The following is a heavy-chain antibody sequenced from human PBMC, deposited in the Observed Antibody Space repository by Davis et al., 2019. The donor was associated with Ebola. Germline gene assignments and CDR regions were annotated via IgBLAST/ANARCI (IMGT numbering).Heavy chain of an antibody. D-gene: IGHD6-13*01. CDR2: IIPIFGTA. J-gene: IGHJ4*02. Sequence: SVKVSCKASGYTFTGYYMHWVRQAPGQGLEWMGGIIPIFGTANYAQKFQGRVTITADESTSTAYMELSSLRSDDTAVYYCARGIAGTGAWWGQGTLVTVSS. CDR3: ARGIAGTGAW. CDR1: GYTFTGYY. V-gene: IGHV1-69*13.